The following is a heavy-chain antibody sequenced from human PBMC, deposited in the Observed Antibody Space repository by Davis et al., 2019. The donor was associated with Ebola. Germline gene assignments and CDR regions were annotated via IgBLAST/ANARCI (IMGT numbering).Heavy chain of an antibody. J-gene: IGHJ4*02. D-gene: IGHD3-16*01. CDR2: IYYNGNP. V-gene: IGHV4-59*01. CDR3: ARVGAATGGELDY. Sequence: SETLSLTCTVSGASINSYYWSWIRQSPEKGLEWIAYIYYNGNPYYNPSLKSRVTISVDTSKNQFSLKLSSVTAADTAVYYCARVGAATGGELDYWGQGAPVTVSS. CDR1: GASINSYY.